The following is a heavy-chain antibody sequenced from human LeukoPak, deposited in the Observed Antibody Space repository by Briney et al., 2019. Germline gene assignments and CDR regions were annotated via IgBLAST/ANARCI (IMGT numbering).Heavy chain of an antibody. J-gene: IGHJ4*02. Sequence: GGSLRLSCAASGFTFSSYAMSWVRQAPGKGPEWVSAISGSGGSTYYADSVKGRFTISRDNSKNTLYLQMNSLRAEDTAVYYCAKEGETYYDFWSGYYPVDYWGQGTLVTVSS. CDR1: GFTFSSYA. CDR2: ISGSGGST. CDR3: AKEGETYYDFWSGYYPVDY. D-gene: IGHD3-3*01. V-gene: IGHV3-23*01.